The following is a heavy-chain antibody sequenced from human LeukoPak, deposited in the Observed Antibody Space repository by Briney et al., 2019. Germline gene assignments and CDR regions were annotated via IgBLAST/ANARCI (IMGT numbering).Heavy chain of an antibody. Sequence: SQTLSLTCAISGDSVTSNSATWHWIRQSPSRGLEWLGRTYYRSKWYNDYGTSVKSRLTINPETSKNQFSLQLNSVTPEDTAVYYCARGHYDSRGYFGGMDVWGQGTTVTASS. CDR2: TYYRSKWYN. V-gene: IGHV6-1*01. CDR3: ARGHYDSRGYFGGMDV. D-gene: IGHD3-22*01. J-gene: IGHJ6*02. CDR1: GDSVTSNSAT.